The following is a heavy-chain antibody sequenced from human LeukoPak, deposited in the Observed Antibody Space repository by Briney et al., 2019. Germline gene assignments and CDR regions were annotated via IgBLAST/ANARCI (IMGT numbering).Heavy chain of an antibody. J-gene: IGHJ4*02. D-gene: IGHD6-13*01. Sequence: LSQTLSLTCAISGDSVSSNSAAWNWIRQSPSRGLEWLGRTYYRSKWYNDYAVSVKSRITINPDTSKNQFSLQLNSVTPEDTAVYYCARGEMTDIGSSWSSFDYWGQGTLVTISS. V-gene: IGHV6-1*01. CDR3: ARGEMTDIGSSWSSFDY. CDR2: TYYRSKWYN. CDR1: GDSVSSNSAA.